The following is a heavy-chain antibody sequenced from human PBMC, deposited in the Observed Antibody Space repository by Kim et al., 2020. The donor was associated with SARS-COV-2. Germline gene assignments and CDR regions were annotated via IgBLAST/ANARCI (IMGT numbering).Heavy chain of an antibody. D-gene: IGHD6-13*01. Sequence: AAPVKGRFTISRDNSQNTLYLQMNSLRAEDTAVYYCAKDIAAAGTGAFDIWGQGTMVTVSS. J-gene: IGHJ3*02. CDR3: AKDIAAAGTGAFDI. V-gene: IGHV3-23*01.